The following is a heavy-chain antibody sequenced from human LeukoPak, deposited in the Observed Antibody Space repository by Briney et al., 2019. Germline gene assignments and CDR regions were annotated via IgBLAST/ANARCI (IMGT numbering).Heavy chain of an antibody. CDR3: ARQGISAYPFDY. Sequence: ASVKVSCKASGYTFTGYYMHWVRQAPGQGLEWMGWINPSGGGTNYAQKFQGRVTMTRDTSISTAYMELSRLRSDDTAVYYCARQGISAYPFDYWGQGTLVTVSP. CDR2: INPSGGGT. D-gene: IGHD2/OR15-2a*01. CDR1: GYTFTGYY. J-gene: IGHJ4*02. V-gene: IGHV1-2*02.